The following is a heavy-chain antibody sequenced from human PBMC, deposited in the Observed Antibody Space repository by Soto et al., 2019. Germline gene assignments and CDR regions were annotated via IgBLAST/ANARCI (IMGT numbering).Heavy chain of an antibody. Sequence: QVQLVEPGGGVVQPGRSLRLSCAASGFTFSSYAMHWVRQAPGKGLEWVAVISYDGSNKYYADSVKGRFTISRDNSKNTLYLQMNSLRAEDTAVYYCATARDHYYGSAYWGQGTLVTVSS. D-gene: IGHD3-10*01. J-gene: IGHJ4*02. CDR3: ATARDHYYGSAY. CDR2: ISYDGSNK. V-gene: IGHV3-30-3*01. CDR1: GFTFSSYA.